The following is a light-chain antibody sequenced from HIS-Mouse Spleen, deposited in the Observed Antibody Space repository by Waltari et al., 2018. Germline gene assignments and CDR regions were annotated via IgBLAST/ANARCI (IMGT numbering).Light chain of an antibody. Sequence: QPVLTQPPSSYASPAESARLTCTLPSHINVGSYNIYWYQQNPGSPPRYLLYYYSDSDKGQGSGVPSRFSGSKDASANTGILLISGLQSEDEADYYCMIWPSNASWVFGGWTKLTVL. CDR3: MIWPSNASWV. CDR1: SHINVGSYN. V-gene: IGLV5-37*01. J-gene: IGLJ3*02. CDR2: YYSDSDK.